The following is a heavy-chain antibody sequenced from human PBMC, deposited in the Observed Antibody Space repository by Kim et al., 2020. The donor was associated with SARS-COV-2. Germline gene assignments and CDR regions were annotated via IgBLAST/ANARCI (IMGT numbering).Heavy chain of an antibody. V-gene: IGHV3-13*01. J-gene: IGHJ6*02. CDR3: ARALYSSSWYDPLAHYYYYYGMDV. D-gene: IGHD6-13*01. Sequence: GGSLRLSCAVSGFTFSSYDMHWVCQATGKGLEWVSAIGTAGDTYYPGSVKGRFTISRENAKNSLYLQMNSLRAGDTAVYYCARALYSSSWYDPLAHYYYYYGMDVWGQGTTVTVSS. CDR2: IGTAGDT. CDR1: GFTFSSYD.